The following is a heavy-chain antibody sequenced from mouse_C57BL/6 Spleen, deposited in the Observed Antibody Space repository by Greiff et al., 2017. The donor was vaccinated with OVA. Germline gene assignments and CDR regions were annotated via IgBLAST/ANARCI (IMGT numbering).Heavy chain of an antibody. V-gene: IGHV5-4*03. Sequence: EVKLVESGGGLVKPGGSLKLSCAASGFTFSSYAMSWVRQTPEKRLEWVATISDGGSYTYYPDNVKGRFTISRDNAKNNLYLQMSHLKSEDTAMYYCARGGGNDFDGGFAYWGQGTLVTVSA. CDR3: ARGGGNDFDGGFAY. J-gene: IGHJ3*01. D-gene: IGHD2-4*01. CDR2: ISDGGSYT. CDR1: GFTFSSYA.